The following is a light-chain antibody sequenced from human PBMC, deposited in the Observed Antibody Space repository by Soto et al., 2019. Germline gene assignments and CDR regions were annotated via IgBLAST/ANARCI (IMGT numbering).Light chain of an antibody. Sequence: DIQMTQSPSTLSASVGDRVTITCRASQSVATWLAWYQQRPGKAPNLLIYDVSSLESGVPSRFSGSGSGTEFSLIINSLQPEDFATYYCQQYYDSWTFGQGTKVDIK. CDR3: QQYYDSWT. V-gene: IGKV1-5*01. CDR2: DVS. CDR1: QSVATW. J-gene: IGKJ1*01.